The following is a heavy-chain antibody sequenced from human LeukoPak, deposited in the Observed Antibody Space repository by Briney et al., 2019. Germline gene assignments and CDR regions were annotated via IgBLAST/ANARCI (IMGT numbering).Heavy chain of an antibody. D-gene: IGHD3-16*01. CDR3: VAPLGYCFHP. V-gene: IGHV3-64D*09. Sequence: PGGSLRLSCEAPGFTFSNYAMACVRQAPGQGLEYVSAISSNGGTTYYADSVKGRFTISRDNSKNTVHLQMSSLRVEDTAVYYCVAPLGYCFHPWGQGTLVTVSS. J-gene: IGHJ5*02. CDR2: ISSNGGTT. CDR1: GFTFSNYA.